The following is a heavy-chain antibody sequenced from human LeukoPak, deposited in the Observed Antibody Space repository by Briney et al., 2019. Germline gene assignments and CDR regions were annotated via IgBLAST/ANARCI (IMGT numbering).Heavy chain of an antibody. Sequence: PGGSLRLSCAASGFTFSSYAMSWVRQAPGKGLEWASAISGSGGSTYYADSVKGRFTISRDNSKNTLYLQMNSLRAEDTAVYYCAKGVGDFGYYYDSSGYFDYWGQGTLVTVSS. V-gene: IGHV3-23*01. CDR3: AKGVGDFGYYYDSSGYFDY. D-gene: IGHD3-22*01. CDR1: GFTFSSYA. J-gene: IGHJ4*02. CDR2: ISGSGGST.